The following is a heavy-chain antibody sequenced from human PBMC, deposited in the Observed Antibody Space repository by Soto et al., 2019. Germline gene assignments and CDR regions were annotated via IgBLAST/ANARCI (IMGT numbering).Heavy chain of an antibody. CDR3: ASPITMVRGVRYFDY. J-gene: IGHJ4*02. D-gene: IGHD3-10*01. CDR2: IYYSGST. Sequence: SKTLSLTCTVSGGSISIYYWSWIWQPPGKGLEWIGYIYYSGSTNYNPSLKSRVTISVDTSKNRFSLKLSSVTAADTATYYCASPITMVRGVRYFDYWGQGTLVTVSS. CDR1: GGSISIYY. V-gene: IGHV4-59*08.